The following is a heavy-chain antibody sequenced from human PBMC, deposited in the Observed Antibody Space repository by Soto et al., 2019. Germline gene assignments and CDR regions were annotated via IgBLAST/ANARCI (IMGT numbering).Heavy chain of an antibody. CDR1: TCGDHG. J-gene: IGHJ4*02. D-gene: IGHD3-22*01. Sequence: TCGDHGGHWILQHTLNWLVWVSRINSDGSSSSYADSVRGRFTISRDNAKSTLYLQMNSLRAEDTAVYLCARDGADYYDRSGYFVAYRRQGTLVTVSS. CDR2: INSDGSSS. V-gene: IGHV3-74*01. CDR3: ARDGADYYDRSGYFVAY.